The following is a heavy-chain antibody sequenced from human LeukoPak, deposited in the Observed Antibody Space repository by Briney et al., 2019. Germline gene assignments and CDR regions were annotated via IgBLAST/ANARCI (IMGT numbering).Heavy chain of an antibody. V-gene: IGHV1-2*02. CDR1: GYTFTSYG. J-gene: IGHJ4*02. CDR2: INPNSGGT. D-gene: IGHD6-19*01. CDR3: ARGSSGWYGLGY. Sequence: ASVKVSCKASGYTFTSYGISWVRQAPGQGLEWMGWINPNSGGTNYAQKFQGRVTMTRDTSISTAYMELSRLRSDDTAVYYCARGSSGWYGLGYWGQGTLVTVSS.